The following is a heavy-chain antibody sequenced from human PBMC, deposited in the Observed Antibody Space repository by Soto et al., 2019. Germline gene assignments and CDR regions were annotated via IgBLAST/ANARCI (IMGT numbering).Heavy chain of an antibody. CDR3: ARGLRITIFGVVRTNYYGMDV. Sequence: GGSMRLSCAASGFTFSSYAVRWVRQAPGKGLEWVAVISFDGSIEYYADSVKGRFTISRDNSKNRLDLQMNSLRNEDTAVYYCARGLRITIFGVVRTNYYGMDVWGQGTTVTVSS. V-gene: IGHV3-30-3*01. CDR2: ISFDGSIE. CDR1: GFTFSSYA. J-gene: IGHJ6*02. D-gene: IGHD3-3*01.